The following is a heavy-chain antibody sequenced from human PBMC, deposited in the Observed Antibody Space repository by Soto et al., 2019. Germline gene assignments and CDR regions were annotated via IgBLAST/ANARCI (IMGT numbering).Heavy chain of an antibody. CDR3: DSKSYYGAMDV. CDR1: GGPNRSGDYY. D-gene: IGHD3-10*01. CDR2: IHYSGST. V-gene: IGHV4-61*08. Sequence: TSETLSLTCTVSGGPNRSGDYYWSWVRQPPGKGLEWIGYIHYSGSTNYNPSLKSRVTLSIDTSKNQFSLKLSSVTAADTSVYYCDSKSYYGAMDVWGQGTTVTVS. J-gene: IGHJ6*02.